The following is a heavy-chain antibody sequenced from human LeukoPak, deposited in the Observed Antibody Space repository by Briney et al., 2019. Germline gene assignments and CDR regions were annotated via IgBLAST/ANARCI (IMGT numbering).Heavy chain of an antibody. D-gene: IGHD3-22*01. Sequence: ASVKVSCKASGYTFTSYAMNWVRQAPGQGLEWMGWINTNTGNPTYAQGFTGRFVFSLDTSVSTAYLQISSLKAEDTAVYYCARGYYDSSGYYGQRDPRWGDYWGQGTLVTVSS. CDR1: GYTFTSYA. CDR3: ARGYYDSSGYYGQRDPRWGDY. J-gene: IGHJ4*02. V-gene: IGHV7-4-1*02. CDR2: INTNTGNP.